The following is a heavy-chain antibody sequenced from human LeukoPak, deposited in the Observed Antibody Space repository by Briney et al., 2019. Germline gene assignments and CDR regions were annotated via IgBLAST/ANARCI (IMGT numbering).Heavy chain of an antibody. V-gene: IGHV4-59*01. J-gene: IGHJ4*02. CDR2: IYYSGST. D-gene: IGHD6-19*01. CDR3: ARQEGLYSSGWYGELDY. CDR1: GGSISSYY. Sequence: SQTLSLTCTVSGGSISSYYWSWIRQPPGKGLEWIGYIYYSGSTNYNPSLKSRVNISVDTYKNQFSLKLSSVTAADTAVYYCARQEGLYSSGWYGELDYWGQGTLVTVSS.